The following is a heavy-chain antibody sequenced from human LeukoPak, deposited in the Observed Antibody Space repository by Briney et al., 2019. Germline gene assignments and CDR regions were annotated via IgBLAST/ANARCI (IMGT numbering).Heavy chain of an antibody. D-gene: IGHD2-2*01. J-gene: IGHJ4*02. CDR2: ICYDGSNK. CDR3: ARDDRCSSTSCYLLDY. V-gene: IGHV3-33*01. CDR1: GFTFSSYG. Sequence: PGRSLRLSCAASGFTFSSYGMHWVRQAPGKGLEGVAVICYDGSNKYYADSVKGRFTISRDNSKNTLYLQMNSLRAEDTAVYYCARDDRCSSTSCYLLDYWGQGTLVTVSS.